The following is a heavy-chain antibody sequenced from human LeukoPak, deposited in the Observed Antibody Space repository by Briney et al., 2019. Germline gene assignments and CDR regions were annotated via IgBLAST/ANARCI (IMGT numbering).Heavy chain of an antibody. J-gene: IGHJ4*02. V-gene: IGHV1-3*01. CDR2: INAGNGNT. CDR1: GYTFTSYA. CDR3: ARDFPPLYYFVY. Sequence: ASVKVSCKASGYTFTSYAMHWVRQAPGQRLEWMGWINAGNGNTKYSQKFQGRVTITRDTSASTAYMELSSLRSEDTAVYYCARDFPPLYYFVYWGQGTLVTVSS.